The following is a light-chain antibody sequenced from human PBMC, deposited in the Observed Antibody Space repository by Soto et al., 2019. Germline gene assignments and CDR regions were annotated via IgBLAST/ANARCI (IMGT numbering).Light chain of an antibody. V-gene: IGKV3-15*01. J-gene: IGKJ1*01. CDR2: DAS. Sequence: EIVMTQSPATLSVSPGERGTLSCRASQSVNSNLAWYQQKPGQAPRLLIYDASTRATGIPARFSGSGSGTDFTLTISRLEPEDFAVYFCQQYGSSPRTFGQGTKVDI. CDR1: QSVNSN. CDR3: QQYGSSPRT.